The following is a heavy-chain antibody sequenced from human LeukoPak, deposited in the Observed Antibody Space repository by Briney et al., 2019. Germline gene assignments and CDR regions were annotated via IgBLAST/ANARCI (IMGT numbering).Heavy chain of an antibody. J-gene: IGHJ5*02. V-gene: IGHV3-30*18. CDR3: AKRGGQQQLVYNWFDP. Sequence: GGSLRLSCAASGFTFSSYGMHWVRQAPGKGLEWVAAISYDGSNKYYADSVKGRFTISRDNSKNTLYLQVNSLRAEDTAVYYCAKRGGQQQLVYNWFDPWGQGTLVTVSS. CDR1: GFTFSSYG. CDR2: ISYDGSNK. D-gene: IGHD6-13*01.